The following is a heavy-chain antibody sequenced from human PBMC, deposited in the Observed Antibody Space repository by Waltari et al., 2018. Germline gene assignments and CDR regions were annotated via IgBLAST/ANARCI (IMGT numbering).Heavy chain of an antibody. CDR3: ARGLWHYDFWSGYIDY. V-gene: IGHV4-30-4*08. J-gene: IGHJ4*02. D-gene: IGHD3-3*01. CDR1: GGSISSGDSY. CDR2: IYYSGST. Sequence: QVQLQESGPGLVKPSQTLSLTCTVSGGSISSGDSYWSWLRQPPGKGLEWIGYIYYSGSTYYNPSLKSRVTISVDTSKNQFSLKLSSVTAADTAVYYCARGLWHYDFWSGYIDYWGQGTLVTVSS.